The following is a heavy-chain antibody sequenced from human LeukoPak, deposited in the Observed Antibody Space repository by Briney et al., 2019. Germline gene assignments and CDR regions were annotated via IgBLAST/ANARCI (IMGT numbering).Heavy chain of an antibody. V-gene: IGHV1-8*01. CDR3: AREVDGDNWAHDAFDI. Sequence: ASVKVSCKASGYTFTSYDINWVRQATGQGLEWMGWMNPNSGNTGYAQKFQGRVTMTRNTSISTAYMELSSLRSEDTAVYYCAREVDGDNWAHDAFDIWGQGTMVTVSS. J-gene: IGHJ3*02. CDR2: MNPNSGNT. CDR1: GYTFTSYD. D-gene: IGHD1-20*01.